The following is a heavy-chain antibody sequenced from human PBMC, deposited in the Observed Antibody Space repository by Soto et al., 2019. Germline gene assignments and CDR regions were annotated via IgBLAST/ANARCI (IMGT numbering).Heavy chain of an antibody. Sequence: VSLRLSCAASGFTFRTYGMNWVRRAPGGGLEWVASISSSGSFIYYADSVKGRFAISRDDAEKSLYLQMNSLRAEDTALYYCAREPEGIAAALDYWGRGTLVTVSS. V-gene: IGHV3-21*01. D-gene: IGHD6-13*01. CDR3: AREPEGIAAALDY. J-gene: IGHJ4*02. CDR2: ISSSGSFI. CDR1: GFTFRTYG.